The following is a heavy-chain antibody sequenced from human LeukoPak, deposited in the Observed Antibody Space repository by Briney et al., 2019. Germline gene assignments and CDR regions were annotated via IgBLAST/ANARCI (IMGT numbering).Heavy chain of an antibody. CDR3: ARVPSSGWFPLDY. CDR2: ISYDGSNK. Sequence: GRSLRLSCAASGFTFSSYGMHWVRQAPGKGLEWVAVISYDGSNKYYADSVKGRFTISRDNSKNSLYLQMNSLRAEDTAVYYCARVPSSGWFPLDYWGQGTLVTVSP. J-gene: IGHJ4*02. CDR1: GFTFSSYG. D-gene: IGHD6-19*01. V-gene: IGHV3-30*03.